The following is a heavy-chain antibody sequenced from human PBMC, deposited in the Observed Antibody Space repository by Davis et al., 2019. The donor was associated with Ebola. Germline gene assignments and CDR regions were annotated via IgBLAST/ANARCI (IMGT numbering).Heavy chain of an antibody. J-gene: IGHJ3*02. D-gene: IGHD3-16*01. CDR3: ARDLWGVWGSYDAFDI. CDR1: GFTVSSNY. CDR2: IYSGGST. Sequence: PGGSLRLSCAASGFTVSSNYMSWVRQAPGKGLEWVSVIYSGGSTYYADSVKGRFTISRDNSKNTLYLQMNSLRAEDTAVYYCARDLWGVWGSYDAFDIWGQGTMVTVSS. V-gene: IGHV3-53*01.